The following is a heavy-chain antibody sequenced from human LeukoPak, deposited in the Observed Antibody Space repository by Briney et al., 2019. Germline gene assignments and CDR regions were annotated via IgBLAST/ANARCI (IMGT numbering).Heavy chain of an antibody. V-gene: IGHV3-21*01. CDR3: ARDAYNSYDY. D-gene: IGHD5-24*01. CDR1: GFTFSSYS. Sequence: GGSLRLSCAASGFTFSSYSMNWVRQAPGKGLEWISSISPSSSHIFYAESVEGRFTISRDNAKKSLSLQVNSLRAEDTAVYYCARDAYNSYDYWGQGTLVTVSS. CDR2: ISPSSSHI. J-gene: IGHJ4*02.